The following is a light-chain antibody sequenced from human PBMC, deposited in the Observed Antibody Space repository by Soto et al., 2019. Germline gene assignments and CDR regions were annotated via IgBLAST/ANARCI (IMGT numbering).Light chain of an antibody. J-gene: IGKJ1*01. CDR1: QSVDNN. Sequence: EIVLTQSPATLSVPPGESATLSCRASQSVDNNLVWYQQNPGQAPRLLIYGASTRATGIPARFSGGGSGTEFTLTISSLQSEDFAVYYCQHYHNWPRTFGQGTKV. V-gene: IGKV3-15*01. CDR3: QHYHNWPRT. CDR2: GAS.